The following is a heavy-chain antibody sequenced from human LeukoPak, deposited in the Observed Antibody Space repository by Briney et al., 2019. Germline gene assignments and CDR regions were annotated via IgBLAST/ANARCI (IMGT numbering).Heavy chain of an antibody. J-gene: IGHJ1*01. CDR1: GFSFSDHY. Sequence: AGSLRLPCAAPGFSFSDHYTSWIRQTPEEWPEWLSYISSSSDYNTYADSLKGRFTISRDNAKNSVYLQMNSLRAEDTAVYYCARQGLYDSSDFWTFQHWGQGTLVTVSS. D-gene: IGHD3/OR15-3a*01. CDR3: ARQGLYDSSDFWTFQH. V-gene: IGHV3-11*06. CDR2: ISSSSDYN.